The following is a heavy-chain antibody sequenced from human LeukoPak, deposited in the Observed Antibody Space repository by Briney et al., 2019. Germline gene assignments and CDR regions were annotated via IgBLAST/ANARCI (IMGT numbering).Heavy chain of an antibody. CDR3: ARHEIGWENRGSSPAPYYFDY. D-gene: IGHD6-13*01. CDR2: IYAGDSHT. J-gene: IGHJ4*02. CDR1: GYSFTTYW. Sequence: GESLKISCKGSGYSFTTYWIGWVRQMPGKGLEWMGSIYAGDSHTRYSPSFQGQVTISADMSINTAYLHLSSLKASDPAMYYCARHEIGWENRGSSPAPYYFDYWGQGSLVTVSS. V-gene: IGHV5-51*01.